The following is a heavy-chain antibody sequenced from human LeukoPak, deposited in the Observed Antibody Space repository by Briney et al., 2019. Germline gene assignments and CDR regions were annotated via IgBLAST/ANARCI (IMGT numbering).Heavy chain of an antibody. CDR2: ISGSDTTT. V-gene: IGHV3-23*01. Sequence: PGGSLRLSCEASEFTFSSYAMSWVRQAPGKGLEWVSGISGSDTTTYYVDSVKGRFAISRDNSKNMLYLQMNSLRAEDTAVYYCAKVPKTMDYYYYMDVWGNGTTVTVSS. D-gene: IGHD3-10*01. CDR3: AKVPKTMDYYYYMDV. CDR1: EFTFSSYA. J-gene: IGHJ6*03.